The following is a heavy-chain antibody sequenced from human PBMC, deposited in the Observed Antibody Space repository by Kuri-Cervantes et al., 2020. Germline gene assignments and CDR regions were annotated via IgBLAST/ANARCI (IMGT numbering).Heavy chain of an antibody. CDR3: ARYYYGIKGFDY. CDR1: GGSISDFY. D-gene: IGHD3-16*01. J-gene: IGHJ4*02. Sequence: GTLRLSCTVSGGSISDFYWTWIRQSPGKRLEWIGYISDRGAIDYNPSLKSRVTILVDTSKGQFSLKLTSVTAADAAIYFCARYYYGIKGFDYWGRGTLVTVSS. V-gene: IGHV4-59*01. CDR2: ISDRGAI.